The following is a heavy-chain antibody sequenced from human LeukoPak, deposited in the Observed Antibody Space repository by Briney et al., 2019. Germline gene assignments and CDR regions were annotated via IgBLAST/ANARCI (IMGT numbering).Heavy chain of an antibody. V-gene: IGHV1-69*06. CDR2: IIPISGTA. CDR1: GGTFSSYA. D-gene: IGHD2-15*01. Sequence: VASVKVSCKASGGTFSSYAISWVRQAPGQGLEWMGGIIPISGTANYAQKFQGRVTITADKSTSTVYMELRSLRSDDTAVYYCARVNEVVAATCFDYWGQGTLVTVSS. CDR3: ARVNEVVAATCFDY. J-gene: IGHJ4*02.